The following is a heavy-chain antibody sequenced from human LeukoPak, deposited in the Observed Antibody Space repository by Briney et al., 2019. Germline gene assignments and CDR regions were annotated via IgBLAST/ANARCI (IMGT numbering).Heavy chain of an antibody. CDR1: GFTFDDYA. CDR2: IGWNSDSI. CDR3: AKEVDCPSDCLFFHS. V-gene: IGHV3-9*01. D-gene: IGHD2-21*02. J-gene: IGHJ4*02. Sequence: GGSLRLSCAASGFTFDDYAMHWVRQAPGKGLEWVSGIGWNSDSIGYADSVKGRFTISRDNAKNSLYLQMNSLRAEDTALYYCAKEVDCPSDCLFFHSWGQGTLVTVSS.